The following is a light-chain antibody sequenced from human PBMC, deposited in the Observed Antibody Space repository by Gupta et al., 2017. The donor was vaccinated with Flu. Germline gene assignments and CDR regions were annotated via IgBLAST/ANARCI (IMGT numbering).Light chain of an antibody. CDR2: EAS. J-gene: IGKJ5*01. Sequence: EIVLTQSPATLSLSPGERATLSCRASQSVSSSLAGDQQKPGQAPRLLIYEASKRATGIKDRLSGSGSVTDFTRTISSIAPEDFEGHDGQYRNNFGQGTRMEFK. CDR3: QYRNN. CDR1: QSVSSS. V-gene: IGKV3-11*01.